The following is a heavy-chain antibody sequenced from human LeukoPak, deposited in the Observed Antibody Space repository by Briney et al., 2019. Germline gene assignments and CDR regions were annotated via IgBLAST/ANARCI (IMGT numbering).Heavy chain of an antibody. CDR1: DGSISSYY. V-gene: IGHV4-59*01. CDR3: ARGRSNYYGMDV. J-gene: IGHJ6*02. CDR2: IYYNGNT. Sequence: SETLSLTCSVSDGSISSYYWNWIRRPPGKGLEWIGYIYYNGNTNYSPSLKGRVTMSVDTSKNLFSLKVSSVTAADTAVYYCARGRSNYYGMDVWGQGTTVTVSS. D-gene: IGHD1-26*01.